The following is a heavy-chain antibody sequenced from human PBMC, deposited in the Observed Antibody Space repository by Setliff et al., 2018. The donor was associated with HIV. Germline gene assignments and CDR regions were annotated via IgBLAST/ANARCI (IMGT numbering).Heavy chain of an antibody. CDR3: ARQPVTSFDY. CDR1: GYSFTSYW. V-gene: IGHV5-51*01. J-gene: IGHJ4*02. D-gene: IGHD4-4*01. CDR2: VYPGDSDT. Sequence: GESLKISCKGSGYSFTSYWIGWVRQMSGKGLEWMGIVYPGDSDTRYSPSFQGQVTISAGKSISTAYLHWTSLKASDTAMYYCARQPVTSFDYWGQGTLVTVSS.